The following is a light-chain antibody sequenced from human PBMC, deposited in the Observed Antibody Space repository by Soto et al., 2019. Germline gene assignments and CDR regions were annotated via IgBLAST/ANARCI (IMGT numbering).Light chain of an antibody. CDR1: QSVSSF. J-gene: IGKJ4*01. CDR3: XXRSNWLT. CDR2: DAS. Sequence: EIVLTQSPATLSLSPGERATLSCRTSQSVSSFLAWYQQKPGQAPRLLIYDASNRATGIPARFSGSGSGTDFTLTISSLEPEDFXXYXXXXRSNWLTFGGGTKVEIK. V-gene: IGKV3-11*01.